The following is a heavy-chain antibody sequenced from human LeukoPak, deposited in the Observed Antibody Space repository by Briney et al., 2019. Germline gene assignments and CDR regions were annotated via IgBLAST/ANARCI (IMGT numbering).Heavy chain of an antibody. CDR2: INHSGST. CDR1: GGSFSGYY. CDR3: ARVQNGVVAAAVGWFDP. J-gene: IGHJ5*02. V-gene: IGHV4-34*01. D-gene: IGHD6-13*01. Sequence: SETLSLTCAVYGGSFSGYYWSWIRQPPGKGLEWIGEINHSGSTNSNTSLKSRVTISVDTSKNQFSLRLSSLTAADTAVYYCARVQNGVVAAAVGWFDPWGQGTLVTVSS.